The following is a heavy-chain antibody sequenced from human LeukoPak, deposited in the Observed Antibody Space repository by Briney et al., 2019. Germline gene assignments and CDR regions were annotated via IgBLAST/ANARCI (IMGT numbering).Heavy chain of an antibody. CDR1: GGSFSGYY. CDR3: ARHPAYDYVWGRYRYGLDY. D-gene: IGHD3-16*02. J-gene: IGHJ4*02. V-gene: IGHV4-34*01. CDR2: INHSGST. Sequence: PSETLSLTCAVYGGSFSGYYWSWIRQPPGKGLEWIGEINHSGSTNYNPSLKSRVTISVDTSKNQFSLKLSSVAAADTAVYYCARHPAYDYVWGRYRYGLDYWGQGTLVTVSS.